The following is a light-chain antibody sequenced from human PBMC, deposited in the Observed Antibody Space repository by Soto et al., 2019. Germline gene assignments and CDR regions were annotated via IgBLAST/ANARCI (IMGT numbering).Light chain of an antibody. Sequence: DIQMTQSPSTLSASVGDRVTITCRASQSIGRFLAWYQHQPGKAPKLLIYDASTLESGVPSRFSGTGSGTEFTFSSTRLQPEVFGTYYCQLCCMGWTFGQGTKVEFK. CDR2: DAS. CDR1: QSIGRF. V-gene: IGKV1-5*01. J-gene: IGKJ1*01. CDR3: QLCCMGWT.